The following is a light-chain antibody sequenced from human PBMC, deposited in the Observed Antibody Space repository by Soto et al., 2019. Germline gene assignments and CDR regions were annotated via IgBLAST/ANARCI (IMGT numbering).Light chain of an antibody. CDR1: NSDVGSHNF. CDR2: EAS. CDR3: CSLTNGATWV. Sequence: QSALTQPASVSGSPGLSITISCTGTNSDVGSHNFVSWYQQYPGKAPKLLIYEASKRPSGLSNRFSGSKSGNTASLTISGLQAEDEADYYCCSLTNGATWVFGGGTKVTVL. V-gene: IGLV2-23*01. J-gene: IGLJ3*02.